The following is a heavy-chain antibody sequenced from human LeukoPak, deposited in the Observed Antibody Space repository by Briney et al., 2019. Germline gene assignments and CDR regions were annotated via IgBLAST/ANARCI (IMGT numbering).Heavy chain of an antibody. CDR3: ARRGPVYDLWSGYKENWFDP. V-gene: IGHV4-34*01. J-gene: IGHJ5*02. CDR2: INHSGST. CDR1: GGSFSGYY. Sequence: PSETLSLTCAVYGGSFSGYYWSWIRQPPGKGLEWIGEINHSGSTNYNPSLKSRVTISVDTSKNQFSLKLSPVTAADTAVYYCARRGPVYDLWSGYKENWFDPWGQGTLVTVSS. D-gene: IGHD3-3*01.